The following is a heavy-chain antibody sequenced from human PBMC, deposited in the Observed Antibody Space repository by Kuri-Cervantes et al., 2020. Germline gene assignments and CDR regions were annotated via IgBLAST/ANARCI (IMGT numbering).Heavy chain of an antibody. Sequence: SQTLSLTCAVYGGSFSGYYWSWIRQPPGKGLEWIGEINHSGSTNYNPSLKSRVTISVDTSKNQFSLKLSSVTAADTAVYYCATGAIVQAVTILYSFDYWGQGTLVTVSS. CDR2: INHSGST. V-gene: IGHV4-34*01. J-gene: IGHJ4*02. CDR1: GGSFSGYY. D-gene: IGHD3-10*02. CDR3: ATGAIVQAVTILYSFDY.